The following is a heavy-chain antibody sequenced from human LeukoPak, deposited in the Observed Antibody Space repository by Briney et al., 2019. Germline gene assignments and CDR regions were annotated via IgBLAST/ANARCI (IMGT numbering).Heavy chain of an antibody. J-gene: IGHJ4*02. V-gene: IGHV3-11*06. CDR1: GFTFRDYH. CDR2: IVGSSSYT. D-gene: IGHD4/OR15-4a*01. CDR3: ARGSAMTIGN. Sequence: GGSLRLSCAASGFTFRDYHMSWIRQAPGKGLEWVAYIVGSSSYTNYADSVKGRFTISRDNGENSLYLQMNSLRDEDTAVYYCARGSAMTIGNWGQGTLVTVSS.